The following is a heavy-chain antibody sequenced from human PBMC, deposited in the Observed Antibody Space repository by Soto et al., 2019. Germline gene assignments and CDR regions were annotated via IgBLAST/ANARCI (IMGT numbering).Heavy chain of an antibody. CDR1: GGSISSSTYY. CDR3: ARRISTSGSGFDP. CDR2: IYYTGTT. J-gene: IGHJ5*02. D-gene: IGHD2-2*01. V-gene: IGHV4-39*01. Sequence: QLQLQESGPGLVKPSETLSLTCSVSGGSISSSTYYWGWIRQPPGKGLEWIGSIYYTGTTYHNPSLTSRVTISVDTSKNTFSLKLSSVTAADTAVYFCARRISTSGSGFDPWGQGTLVTVSS.